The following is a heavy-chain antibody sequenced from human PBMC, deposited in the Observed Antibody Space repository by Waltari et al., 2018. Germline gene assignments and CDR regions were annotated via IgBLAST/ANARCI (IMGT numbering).Heavy chain of an antibody. V-gene: IGHV4-38-2*01. D-gene: IGHD1-26*01. CDR2: VYHSGTT. CDR3: ARATCSHGGCSMYYFYYYMDV. J-gene: IGHJ6*03. CDR1: GDSISSGFY. Sequence: QVQLRESGPGLVKSSETLTLTCDVSGDSISSGFYCAWIRQPPGKGPEWIGSVYHSGTTFYNPSLKSRVTMSVDTSKKHFSLSLTSVTAADTAVYYCARATCSHGGCSMYYFYYYMDVWGKGITVTVSS.